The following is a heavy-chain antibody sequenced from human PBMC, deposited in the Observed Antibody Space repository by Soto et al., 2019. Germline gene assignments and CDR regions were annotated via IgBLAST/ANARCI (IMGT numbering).Heavy chain of an antibody. Sequence: GGSLRLSCAASGFTFSSYAMSWVRQAPGKGLEWVSGISWNSGSIGYADSVKGRFTISRDNSKNTLYLQMDSLRAEDTAVYYCARDSDSSGHFAHMDVWGQGTTVTVSS. J-gene: IGHJ6*02. CDR3: ARDSDSSGHFAHMDV. D-gene: IGHD3-22*01. CDR2: ISWNSGSI. CDR1: GFTFSSYA. V-gene: IGHV3-23*01.